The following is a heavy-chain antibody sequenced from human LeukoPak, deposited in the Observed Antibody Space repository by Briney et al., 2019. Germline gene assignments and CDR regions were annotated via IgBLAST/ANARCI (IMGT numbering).Heavy chain of an antibody. CDR2: IKGDGIST. D-gene: IGHD2-2*01. CDR1: GFDFSSNW. V-gene: IGHV3-74*01. CDR3: VRDYQFIQEV. J-gene: IGHJ6*02. Sequence: GGSLRLSCAASGFDFSSNWMHWVRHAPGQGLVWVSRIKGDGISTNYADSVKGRFTISRDIAKNALYLQIDILRVEDTALYFCVRDYQFIQEVWGQGTTVTVSS.